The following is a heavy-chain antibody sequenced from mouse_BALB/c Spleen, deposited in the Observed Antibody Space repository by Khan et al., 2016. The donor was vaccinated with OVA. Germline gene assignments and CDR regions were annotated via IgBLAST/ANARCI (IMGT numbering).Heavy chain of an antibody. CDR2: ISSIVAP. Sequence: VKLKNSELGLVKPSKSLSPTSPFTAYPIPIGYAWNWFRQFPGNKRDWLAYISSIVAPSYNPSLKSRISITRDTSKNQFFLQLNSVTTEDTATYYCARGNYYGYYFDYWGQGTTLTVSS. J-gene: IGHJ2*01. D-gene: IGHD1-1*01. V-gene: IGHV3-2*02. CDR1: AYPIPIGYA. CDR3: ARGNYYGYYFDY.